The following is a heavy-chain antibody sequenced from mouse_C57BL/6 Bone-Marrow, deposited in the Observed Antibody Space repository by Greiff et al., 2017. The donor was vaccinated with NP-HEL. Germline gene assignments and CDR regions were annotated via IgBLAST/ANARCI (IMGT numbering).Heavy chain of an antibody. V-gene: IGHV1-63*01. Sequence: VKLMESGAELVRPGTSVKMSCKASGYTFTNYWIGWAKQRPGHGLEWIGDIYPGGGYTNYNEKFKGKATLTADKSSSTAYMQFSSLTSEDSAIYYCARLYYGSSLDYWGQGTTLTVSS. CDR1: GYTFTNYW. CDR3: ARLYYGSSLDY. J-gene: IGHJ2*01. D-gene: IGHD1-1*01. CDR2: IYPGGGYT.